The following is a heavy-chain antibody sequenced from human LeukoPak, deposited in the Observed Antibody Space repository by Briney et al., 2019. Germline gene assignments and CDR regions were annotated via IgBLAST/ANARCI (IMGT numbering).Heavy chain of an antibody. V-gene: IGHV3-23*01. CDR3: AKYQIRDYYDSSGYYYFDY. CDR1: GFTFSSYA. D-gene: IGHD3-22*01. J-gene: IGHJ4*02. CDR2: ISGSGGSA. Sequence: GGSLRLSXAASGFTFSSYAMSWVRQAPGKGLEWVSAISGSGGSAYYADSVKGRFTISRDNPKNTLYLQMNSLRAEDTAVYYCAKYQIRDYYDSSGYYYFDYWGQGTLVTVSS.